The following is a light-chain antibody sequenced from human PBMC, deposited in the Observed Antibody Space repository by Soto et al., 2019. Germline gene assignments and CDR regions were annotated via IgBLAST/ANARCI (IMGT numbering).Light chain of an antibody. CDR1: QSVSSNY. CDR3: QQYGSSPWT. CDR2: GAS. J-gene: IGKJ1*01. Sequence: EIVLTQSPGTVSLSPGERATLSCRASQSVSSNYLAWYQQKPGQAPRLLIYGASSRATGIPDRFSGSGSGTDFTLTISGLEPEDFAVYYCQQYGSSPWTFGQGTKVEIK. V-gene: IGKV3-20*01.